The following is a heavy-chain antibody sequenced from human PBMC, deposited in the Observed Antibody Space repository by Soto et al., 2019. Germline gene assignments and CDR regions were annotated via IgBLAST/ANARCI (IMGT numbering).Heavy chain of an antibody. J-gene: IGHJ4*02. V-gene: IGHV3-23*01. Sequence: EVQQLESGGGLVQPGGSLRLSCAASGFTFSNYAVTWVRQAPGKGLEWVSTISGSGGSTYYADSVKGRFTISRDNSKNTLYLHLNSMRSEDMAVYYSPKDQGISWYESDYWGQGTLVTVSP. CDR3: PKDQGISWYESDY. CDR1: GFTFSNYA. D-gene: IGHD6-13*01. CDR2: ISGSGGST.